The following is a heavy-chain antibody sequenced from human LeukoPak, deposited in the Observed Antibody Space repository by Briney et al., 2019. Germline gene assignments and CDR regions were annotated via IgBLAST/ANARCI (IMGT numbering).Heavy chain of an antibody. CDR2: ISGSGSST. CDR3: AREAGIAVAGTSRDPRKFYYFDY. J-gene: IGHJ4*02. Sequence: GGSLRLSCAASGFTLSNYAMNWVRQAPGKGLECVSTISGSGSSTYYADSVKGRFTISRDSSKNTLYLQMNSLRAEDTAVYYCAREAGIAVAGTSRDPRKFYYFDYWGQGTLVTVSS. CDR1: GFTLSNYA. D-gene: IGHD6-19*01. V-gene: IGHV3-23*01.